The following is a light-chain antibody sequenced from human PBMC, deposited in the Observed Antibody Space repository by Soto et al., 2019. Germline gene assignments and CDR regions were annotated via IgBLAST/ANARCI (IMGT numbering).Light chain of an antibody. CDR3: QQSYSTPLT. CDR2: AAS. Sequence: DIQMTQSPSSLSASVGDRVTIACRASRSISSYLNWYQQTPGKAPKLLIYAASSLQSGVPSRFSGSGSGTDFTVTISSLQPEDFATYYCQQSYSTPLTFGGGTKVEIK. J-gene: IGKJ4*01. V-gene: IGKV1-39*01. CDR1: RSISSY.